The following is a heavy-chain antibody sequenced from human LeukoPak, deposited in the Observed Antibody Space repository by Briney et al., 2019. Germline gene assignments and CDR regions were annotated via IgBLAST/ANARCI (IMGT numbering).Heavy chain of an antibody. CDR1: GYTFTSYA. D-gene: IGHD3-16*02. J-gene: IGHJ4*02. V-gene: IGHV7-4-1*02. CDR3: ARARPYYDYVWGSYRYSPLRY. CDR2: INTNTGNP. Sequence: EASVKVSCKASGYTFTSYAMNWVRQAPGQGLEWMGWINTNTGNPTYAQGFTGRFIFSLDTSVSTAYLQISSLKAEDTAVYYCARARPYYDYVWGSYRYSPLRYWGQGTLVTVSS.